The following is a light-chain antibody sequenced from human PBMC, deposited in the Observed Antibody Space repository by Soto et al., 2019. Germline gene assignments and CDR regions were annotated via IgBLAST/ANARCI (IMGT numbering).Light chain of an antibody. J-gene: IGLJ3*02. CDR1: SSDVGGYNY. CDR2: DVS. V-gene: IGLV2-11*01. Sequence: QSALTQPRSVSGSPGQSVTISCTGTSSDVGGYNYVSWYQQHPGKAPKLMIYDVSNRPSGAPDRFSGSKSGNTASLTISGLQAEDEADYYCCSYAGSYTWVFGGGTQLTVL. CDR3: CSYAGSYTWV.